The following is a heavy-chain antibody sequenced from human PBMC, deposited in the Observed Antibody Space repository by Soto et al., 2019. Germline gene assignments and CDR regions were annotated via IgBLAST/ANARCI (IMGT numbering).Heavy chain of an antibody. CDR1: GGSISSSSYY. CDR3: ARPASGAVAGLDIDY. V-gene: IGHV4-39*01. D-gene: IGHD6-19*01. CDR2: IYYSGST. J-gene: IGHJ4*02. Sequence: QLQLQESGPGLVKPSETLSLTCTVSGGSISSSSYYWGWIRQPPGKGLEWIGSIYYSGSTYYNPSLKSRVTLSVDPSKNQFSLKLSSVSAADTAVYYCARPASGAVAGLDIDYWGQGTLVTVSS.